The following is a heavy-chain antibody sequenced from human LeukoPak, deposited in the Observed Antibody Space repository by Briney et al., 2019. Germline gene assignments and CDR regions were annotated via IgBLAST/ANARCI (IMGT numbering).Heavy chain of an antibody. J-gene: IGHJ4*02. D-gene: IGHD5-18*01. CDR2: ISSSSSYI. CDR1: GFTFSSYS. CDR3: ARDMIQLWSNPIFDY. V-gene: IGHV3-21*01. Sequence: GGSLRLSCAASGFTFSSYSMNWVRQAPGKGLEWVSSISSSSSYIYYADSVKGRFTISRDNAKNSLYLRMNSLRAEDTAVYYCARDMIQLWSNPIFDYWGQGTLVTVSS.